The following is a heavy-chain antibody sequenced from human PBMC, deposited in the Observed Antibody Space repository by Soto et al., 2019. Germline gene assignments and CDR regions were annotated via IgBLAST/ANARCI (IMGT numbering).Heavy chain of an antibody. J-gene: IGHJ5*02. D-gene: IGHD3-10*01. CDR2: IHYSGNT. Sequence: QVQLQESGPGLVKPSQTLSLTCTVSGGSISSGGYYCTWIRQRPGKGLEWIGYIHYSGNTYYNPSLKSRVNISLDTSKNQFSLKLTSVTAADTAVYYCAPETGAVGENWLDTWGQGILVTVSS. CDR3: APETGAVGENWLDT. CDR1: GGSISSGGYY. V-gene: IGHV4-31*03.